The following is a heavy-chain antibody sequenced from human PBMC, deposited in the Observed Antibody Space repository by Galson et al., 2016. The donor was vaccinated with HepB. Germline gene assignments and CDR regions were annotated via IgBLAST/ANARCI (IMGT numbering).Heavy chain of an antibody. J-gene: IGHJ3*02. CDR3: ARAAHSSGYCDVFDI. V-gene: IGHV3-23*01. CDR1: GFSFSNYG. Sequence: SLRLSCAASGFSFSNYGMSWVRQAPGKGLEWVSSITATGGSTYIADSVKGRFTISRDNSGNTVDLQMNSLRAEDTAVYYCARAAHSSGYCDVFDIWGQGTKVTVSS. D-gene: IGHD3-22*01. CDR2: ITATGGST.